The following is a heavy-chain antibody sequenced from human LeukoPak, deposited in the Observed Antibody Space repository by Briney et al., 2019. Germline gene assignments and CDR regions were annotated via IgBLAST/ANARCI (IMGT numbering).Heavy chain of an antibody. D-gene: IGHD5-18*01. CDR3: ARFSGYGSVAGYYYYGMDV. Sequence: ASVKVSCKASGGTFSSYAISWVRQAPGQGLEWMGGIIPIFGTANYAQKFQGRVTITADESTSTAYMELSSLRSEDTAVYYCARFSGYGSVAGYYYYGMDVWGQGTTVTVSS. J-gene: IGHJ6*02. CDR2: IIPIFGTA. CDR1: GGTFSSYA. V-gene: IGHV1-69*13.